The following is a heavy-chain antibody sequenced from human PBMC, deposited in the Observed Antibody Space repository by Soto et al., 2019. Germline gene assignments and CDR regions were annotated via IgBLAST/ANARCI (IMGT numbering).Heavy chain of an antibody. V-gene: IGHV4-30-4*01. Sequence: QVQLQESGPGLVKPSQTLSLTCTVSGGSISSGDYYWSWIRQPPGKGLEWIGHMYHSGDTDYNRSLQSRVTISIDTSKNQFSLKVTSVTAADTAVYYCARLNSCGGDCGSFDSWGQGTLVTVSS. CDR3: ARLNSCGGDCGSFDS. CDR1: GGSISSGDYY. CDR2: MYHSGDT. J-gene: IGHJ4*02. D-gene: IGHD2-21*02.